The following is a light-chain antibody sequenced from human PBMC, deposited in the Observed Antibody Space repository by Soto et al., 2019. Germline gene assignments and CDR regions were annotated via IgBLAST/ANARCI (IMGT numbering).Light chain of an antibody. CDR1: QSLRTN. J-gene: IGKJ4*01. CDR2: GAS. Sequence: EIVMTQSPATLSMSPGERATLSCRASQSLRTNLAWYQQKPGQAPRLLIYGASTRATGIPARFSGSGSGTEFTLTISSLQSEDFALYYCQQYNYWPPLTFGGGTKVEIK. CDR3: QQYNYWPPLT. V-gene: IGKV3-15*01.